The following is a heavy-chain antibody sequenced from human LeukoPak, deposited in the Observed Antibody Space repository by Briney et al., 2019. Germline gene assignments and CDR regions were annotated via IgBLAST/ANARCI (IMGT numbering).Heavy chain of an antibody. CDR1: GYTFTNYF. D-gene: IGHD3-10*01. J-gene: IGHJ4*02. V-gene: IGHV1-2*02. CDR3: ARDYYGSGNRFDY. Sequence: GASLKVSCKASGYTFTNYFIHWVGQAPGQGLEWMGWINPSSGGTNYAQKFQGRVTMTRDTSISTAYMELSSLTSGDTAVYYCARDYYGSGNRFDYWGQGTLVTVFS. CDR2: INPSSGGT.